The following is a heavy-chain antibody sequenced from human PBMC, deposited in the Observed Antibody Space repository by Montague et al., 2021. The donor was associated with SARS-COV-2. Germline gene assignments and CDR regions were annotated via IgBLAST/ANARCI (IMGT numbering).Heavy chain of an antibody. J-gene: IGHJ4*02. CDR3: ARIRYDILTGYQTLFDY. D-gene: IGHD3-9*01. CDR2: IDWDDDK. V-gene: IGHV2-70*11. Sequence: PELVKPTQTLTLTRTFSGFSLSTSGMCVSWIRQPPGKALEWLARIDWDDDKYYSTSLKTRLTISKDTSKNQVVLTMTNMDPVDTATYYCARIRYDILTGYQTLFDYWGQGTLVTVSS. CDR1: GFSLSTSGMC.